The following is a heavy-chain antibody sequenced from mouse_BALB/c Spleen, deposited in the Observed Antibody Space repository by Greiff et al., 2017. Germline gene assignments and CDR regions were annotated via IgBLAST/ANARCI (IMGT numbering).Heavy chain of an antibody. D-gene: IGHD2-1*01. J-gene: IGHJ4*01. CDR2: ISNGGGST. CDR1: GFTFSSYT. Sequence: EVMLVESGGGLVQPGGSLKLSCAASGFTFSSYTMSWVRQTPEKRLEWVAYISNGGGSTYYPDTVKGRFTISRDNAKNTLYLQMSSLKSEDTAMYYCERHGGYGNYGGYAMDYWGQGTSVTVSS. CDR3: ERHGGYGNYGGYAMDY. V-gene: IGHV5-12-2*01.